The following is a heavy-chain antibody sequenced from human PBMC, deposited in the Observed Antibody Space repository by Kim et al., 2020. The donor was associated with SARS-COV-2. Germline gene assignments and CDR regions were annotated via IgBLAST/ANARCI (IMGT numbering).Heavy chain of an antibody. V-gene: IGHV5-10-1*01. CDR1: GYSFTSYW. D-gene: IGHD3-9*01. Sequence: GESLKISCKGSGYSFTSYWISWVRQMPGKGLEWMGRIDPSDSYTNYSPSFQGHVTISADKSISTAYLQWSSLKASDTAMYYCARHPVAVGYYDILTEGSYWPYYFDYWGQGTLVTVSS. CDR2: IDPSDSYT. J-gene: IGHJ4*02. CDR3: ARHPVAVGYYDILTEGSYWPYYFDY.